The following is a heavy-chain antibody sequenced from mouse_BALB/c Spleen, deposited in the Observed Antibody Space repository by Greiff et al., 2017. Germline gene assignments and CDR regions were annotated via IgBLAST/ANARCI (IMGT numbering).Heavy chain of an antibody. V-gene: IGHV1-54*01. J-gene: IGHJ1*01. CDR2: INPGSGGT. CDR1: GYASTNYL. Sequence: QVQLKQSGAELVRPGTSVKVSCKASGYASTNYLIEWVKQRPGQGLEWIGVINPGSGGTNYNEKFKGKATLTADKSSSTAYMQLSSLTSDDSAVYFCARRGFGYFDVWGAGTTVTVSS. CDR3: ARRGFGYFDV.